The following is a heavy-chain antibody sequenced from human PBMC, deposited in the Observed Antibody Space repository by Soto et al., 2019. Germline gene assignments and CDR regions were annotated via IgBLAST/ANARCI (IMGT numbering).Heavy chain of an antibody. J-gene: IGHJ4*02. Sequence: QVQLVESGGGVVQPGRSLRLSCAASGFTFSSYGMHWVRQAPGKGLEWVAVIWYDGSNKYYADSVKGRFTISRDNSKNTLYLQMNSLRAEDTAVYYCARDWRIAAAGTDYWGPGTLVTVSS. CDR2: IWYDGSNK. CDR1: GFTFSSYG. D-gene: IGHD6-13*01. CDR3: ARDWRIAAAGTDY. V-gene: IGHV3-33*01.